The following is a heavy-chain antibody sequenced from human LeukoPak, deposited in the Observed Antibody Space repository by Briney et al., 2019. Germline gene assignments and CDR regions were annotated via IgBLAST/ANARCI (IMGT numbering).Heavy chain of an antibody. Sequence: GGSLRLSCAASGFTVSSNYMSWVRQAPGKGLEWVSVIYSGGSTYYADSVKGRFTISRDDSKSTLYLQVNSLKTEDTAVYYCRRGGNSVDYWGQGTLVTVSS. J-gene: IGHJ4*02. CDR1: GFTVSSNY. V-gene: IGHV3-66*01. D-gene: IGHD4-23*01. CDR2: IYSGGST. CDR3: RRGGNSVDY.